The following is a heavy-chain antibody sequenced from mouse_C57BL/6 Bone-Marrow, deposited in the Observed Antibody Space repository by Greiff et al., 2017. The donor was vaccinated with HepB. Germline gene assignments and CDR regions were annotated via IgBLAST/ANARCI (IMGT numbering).Heavy chain of an antibody. J-gene: IGHJ3*01. CDR1: GFTFSDYY. CDR3: ASGYSNFFAY. CDR2: INYDGSST. Sequence: DVKLVESEGGLVQPGSSMKLSCTASGFTFSDYYMAWVRQVPEKGLEWVANINYDGSSTYYLDSLKSRFIISRDNAKNILYLQMSSLKSEDTATYYCASGYSNFFAYWGQGTLVTVSA. D-gene: IGHD2-5*01. V-gene: IGHV5-16*01.